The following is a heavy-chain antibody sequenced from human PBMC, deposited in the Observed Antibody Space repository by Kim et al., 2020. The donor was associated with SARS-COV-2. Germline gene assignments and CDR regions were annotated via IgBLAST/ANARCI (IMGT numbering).Heavy chain of an antibody. Sequence: GGSLRLSCAASGFTFRSYGMHWVRQAPGKGLEWVAVIWNDGTNRYYADSVRGRFTISRDNSKDTVYLQMNSLRAEDTAVYYCARGDSTTSYYYYMDVWGKGTTVTVPS. CDR2: IWNDGTNR. CDR1: GFTFRSYG. D-gene: IGHD6-13*01. J-gene: IGHJ6*03. V-gene: IGHV3-33*01. CDR3: ARGDSTTSYYYYMDV.